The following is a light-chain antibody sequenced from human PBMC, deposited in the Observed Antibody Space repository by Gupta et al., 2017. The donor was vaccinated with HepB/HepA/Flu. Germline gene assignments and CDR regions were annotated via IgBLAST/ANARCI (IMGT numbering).Light chain of an antibody. CDR3: QQYNDWPLS. J-gene: IGKJ4*01. Sequence: EIVLTPSPGTLSLSPGERATLSCRASQNVRRNLAWYQQKPGQPPRLLMYVASTRASTVPARFSGTGSGTDFTLTISSLQSEDFGVYFCQQYNDWPLSFGGGTKVEIK. CDR1: QNVRRN. CDR2: VAS. V-gene: IGKV3-15*01.